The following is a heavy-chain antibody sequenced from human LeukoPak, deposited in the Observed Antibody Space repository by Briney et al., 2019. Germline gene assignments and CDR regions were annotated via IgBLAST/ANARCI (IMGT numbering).Heavy chain of an antibody. D-gene: IGHD3-10*01. Sequence: SVKVSCKASGGTFSTYAISWVRQAPGQGLEWMGGIIPIFGTANYAQKFQGRVTITADESTSTAYMELSSLRFEDTAVYYCARGYYYGSGSYYPLHYYYYMDVWGKGTTVTISS. CDR1: GGTFSTYA. CDR2: IIPIFGTA. J-gene: IGHJ6*03. CDR3: ARGYYYGSGSYYPLHYYYYMDV. V-gene: IGHV1-69*13.